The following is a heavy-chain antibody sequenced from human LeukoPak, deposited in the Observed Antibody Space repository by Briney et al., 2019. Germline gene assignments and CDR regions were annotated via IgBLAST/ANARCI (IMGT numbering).Heavy chain of an antibody. CDR3: ARVEYYDSSGYPIHFDY. J-gene: IGHJ4*02. CDR1: GFTFSSYA. D-gene: IGHD3-22*01. V-gene: IGHV3-30*04. CDR2: ISYDGSNK. Sequence: PGRSLRLSCAASGFTFSSYAMHWVRQAPGKGLVWVAVISYDGSNKYYADSVKGRFTISRDNAKNSLYLQMNSLRAEDTALYYCARVEYYDSSGYPIHFDYWGQGTLVTVSS.